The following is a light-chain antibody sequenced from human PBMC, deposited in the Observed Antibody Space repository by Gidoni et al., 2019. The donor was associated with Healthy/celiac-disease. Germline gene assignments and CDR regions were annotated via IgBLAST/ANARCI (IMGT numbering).Light chain of an antibody. CDR3: QQSYSTPRT. CDR2: AAS. V-gene: IGKV1-39*01. CDR1: KSISSY. J-gene: IGKJ1*01. Sequence: DIQKTQSPSSLSASVGDRVTITCRASKSISSYLNWYQQKPGKAPKLLIYAASSLKSGVPSRFSGSGSGTDFTLTISSLQPEDFATYYYQQSYSTPRTFGQGTKVEIK.